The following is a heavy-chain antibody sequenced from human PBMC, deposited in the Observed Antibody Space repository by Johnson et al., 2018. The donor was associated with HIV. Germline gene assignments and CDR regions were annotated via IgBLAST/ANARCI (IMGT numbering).Heavy chain of an antibody. CDR1: GFTFSSYA. CDR2: ISYDGSNK. Sequence: QMLFVESGGLVQPGGSLRLSCAASGFTFSSYAMHWVRQAPGKGLEWVAIISYDGSNKYYADSVKGRFTISRDNSKNTLYLQMNSLRAEDTAVYYCTKAHYGSGEYVIWGQGTMVTVSS. D-gene: IGHD3-10*01. V-gene: IGHV3-30*04. J-gene: IGHJ3*02. CDR3: TKAHYGSGEYVI.